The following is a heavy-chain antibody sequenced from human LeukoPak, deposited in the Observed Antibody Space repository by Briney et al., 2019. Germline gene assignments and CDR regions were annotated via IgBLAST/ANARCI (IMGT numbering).Heavy chain of an antibody. CDR1: GFTFSSYG. CDR2: ISYDGSNK. D-gene: IGHD2-8*01. CDR3: AKATVNGYFDY. Sequence: GGSLRLSCAASGFTFSSYGMHWVRQAPGKGLEWVAVISYDGSNKYYADSVKGRFTISRDNSKNTLYLQMNSLRAEDTAVYYCAKATVNGYFDYWGQGTLVTVSS. V-gene: IGHV3-30*18. J-gene: IGHJ4*02.